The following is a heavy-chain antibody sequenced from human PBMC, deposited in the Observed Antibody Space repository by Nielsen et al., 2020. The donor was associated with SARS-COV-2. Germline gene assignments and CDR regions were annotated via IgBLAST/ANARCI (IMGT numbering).Heavy chain of an antibody. CDR2: ISGSGGST. CDR3: AKGGGDYDSSGAMDY. Sequence: GESLKISCAASGFTFSSYAMSWVRQAPGKGLEWVSAISGSGGSTYYADSVKGRFTISRDNSKNTLYLQMNSLRAEDTAVYYCAKGGGDYDSSGAMDYWGQGTLVTVSS. J-gene: IGHJ4*02. D-gene: IGHD3-22*01. CDR1: GFTFSSYA. V-gene: IGHV3-23*01.